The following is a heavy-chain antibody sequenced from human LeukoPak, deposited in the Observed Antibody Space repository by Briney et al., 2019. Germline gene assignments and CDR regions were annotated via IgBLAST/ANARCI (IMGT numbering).Heavy chain of an antibody. CDR1: GPTVTNFW. CDR3: ATQKYGDYYFDY. Sequence: GESLKISCQVSGPTVTNFWITWVRQMPGKGLEWMGIIFPGDSETRYSPSLQGQVTISVDKDSRTAFLQWTSLRASDTAMYHCATQKYGDYYFDYWGQGTLVTVSS. V-gene: IGHV5-51*01. CDR2: IFPGDSET. J-gene: IGHJ4*02. D-gene: IGHD2-21*02.